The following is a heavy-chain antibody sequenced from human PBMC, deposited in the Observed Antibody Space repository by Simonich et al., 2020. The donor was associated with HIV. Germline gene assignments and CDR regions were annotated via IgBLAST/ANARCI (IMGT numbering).Heavy chain of an antibody. CDR1: GGSFMGYY. CDR2: INHSGST. Sequence: QVQLHQWGAGLLKPSETLSLTCAVYGGSFMGYYWSGLSQPPGKGLGCIGEINHSGSTHYNPSLKSRITISVDTSKDQFSLKLSSVTAADTAVYYCARGRRWAYYWGQGTLVTVSS. CDR3: ARGRRWAYY. V-gene: IGHV4-34*01. D-gene: IGHD6-13*01. J-gene: IGHJ4*02.